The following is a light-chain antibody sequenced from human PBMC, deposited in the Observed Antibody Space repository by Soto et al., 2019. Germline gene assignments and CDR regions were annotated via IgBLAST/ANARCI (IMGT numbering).Light chain of an antibody. CDR2: GAS. V-gene: IGKV3-20*01. J-gene: IGKJ5*01. Sequence: EIVLTQSPGTLSLSPWERATLSCRASQSVSSNYLAWYHQKPGQAPRLLIYGASTRATGIPARFSGSGSGTEFTRTISSLQSEDFAVYDCQKYGDSSITFGQGTRLEIK. CDR1: QSVSSNY. CDR3: QKYGDSSIT.